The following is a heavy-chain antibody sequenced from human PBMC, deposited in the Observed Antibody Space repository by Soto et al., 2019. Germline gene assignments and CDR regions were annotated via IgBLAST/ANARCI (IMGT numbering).Heavy chain of an antibody. D-gene: IGHD3-10*01. CDR1: GYTFTSYG. Sequence: QVQLVQSGAEVKKPGASVKVSCKASGYTFTSYGISWVRQAPGQGLEWMGWISAYNGNTNYAQKLKGRVTMTTDTSTSKAYMELRSLRSDDTAVYYCARAGMVRGVIGSRHIDYWGQGTLVTVSS. CDR3: ARAGMVRGVIGSRHIDY. V-gene: IGHV1-18*01. CDR2: ISAYNGNT. J-gene: IGHJ4*02.